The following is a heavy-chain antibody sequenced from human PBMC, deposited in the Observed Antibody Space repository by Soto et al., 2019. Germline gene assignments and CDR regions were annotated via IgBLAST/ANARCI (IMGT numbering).Heavy chain of an antibody. V-gene: IGHV3-23*01. CDR2: IRSGGGYT. Sequence: GGSLRLSCAASGFTFSNYAMSWVRLAPGKGLEWVSTIRSGGGYTYYADSVKGRFTISRDDSKNTLYLQMNSLGVADTALYYCAKTRLRYSHFDIWGQGTMVTVSS. CDR3: AKTRLRYSHFDI. CDR1: GFTFSNYA. D-gene: IGHD2-15*01. J-gene: IGHJ3*02.